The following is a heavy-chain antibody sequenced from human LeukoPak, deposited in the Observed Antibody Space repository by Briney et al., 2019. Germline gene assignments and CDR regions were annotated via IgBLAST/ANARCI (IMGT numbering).Heavy chain of an antibody. D-gene: IGHD3-10*01. J-gene: IGHJ4*02. CDR1: RFTFSNYG. CDR3: ARAAGSD. V-gene: IGHV3-48*01. CDR2: ISSSTTI. Sequence: GGSLRLSCAASRFTFSNYGMTWVRQAPGKGLEWVSYISSSTTIYYADSVKGRFTISRDNAKNSLYLQMNSLRAEDTAVYYCARAAGSDWGQGTLVTVSS.